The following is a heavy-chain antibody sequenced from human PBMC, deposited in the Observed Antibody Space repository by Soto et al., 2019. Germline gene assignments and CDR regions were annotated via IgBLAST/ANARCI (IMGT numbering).Heavy chain of an antibody. V-gene: IGHV3-15*01. CDR1: GFTFSNAW. D-gene: IGHD3-22*01. Sequence: GGSLRLSCAASGFTFSNAWMSWVRQAPGKGLEWVGRIKSKTDGGTTDYAAPVKGRFTISRDDSKNTLYLQMNSLKTEDTAVYYCTDSRDGYKYYFDYWGQGTLVTVSS. CDR2: IKSKTDGGTT. J-gene: IGHJ4*02. CDR3: TDSRDGYKYYFDY.